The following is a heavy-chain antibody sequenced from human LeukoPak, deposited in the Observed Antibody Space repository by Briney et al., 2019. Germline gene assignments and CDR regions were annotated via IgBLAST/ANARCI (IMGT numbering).Heavy chain of an antibody. V-gene: IGHV4-34*01. CDR3: ARRRITMIVVVTHFDY. Sequence: SETLSLTCTVSGGSISSYYWNWIRQPPGKGLEWIGEINHSGSTNYNPSLKSRVTISVDTSKNQFSLKLSSVTAADTAVYYCARRRITMIVVVTHFDYWGQGTLVTVSS. CDR1: GGSISSYY. D-gene: IGHD3-22*01. CDR2: INHSGST. J-gene: IGHJ4*02.